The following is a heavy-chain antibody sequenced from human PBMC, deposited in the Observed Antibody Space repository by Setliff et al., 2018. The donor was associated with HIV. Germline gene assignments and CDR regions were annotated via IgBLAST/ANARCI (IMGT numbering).Heavy chain of an antibody. CDR3: AREVLRGGDDAFGL. CDR2: ISSSAGAT. V-gene: IGHV3-23*01. Sequence: GGSLRLSCAASGFTFSSHAMSWVRQAPGKGLEWVSVISSSAGATHYADSVKGRFTISRDNSKSTLYLQMNSLRVEDSAVYYCAREVLRGGDDAFGLWGRGTVVTVSS. J-gene: IGHJ3*01. CDR1: GFTFSSHA. D-gene: IGHD3-10*01.